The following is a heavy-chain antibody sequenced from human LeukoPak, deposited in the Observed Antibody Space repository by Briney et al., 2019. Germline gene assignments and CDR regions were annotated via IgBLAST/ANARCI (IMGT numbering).Heavy chain of an antibody. CDR2: IKEDGSEK. Sequence: GGSLRLSCAASGFMFSSYWMSWVRQAPGKGLEWVADIKEDGSEKSYVDSVKGRFTISRDNAKNSLYLQMNSLRAEDTAVYYCGRDTDFDYWGRGTLVTVSS. J-gene: IGHJ4*02. V-gene: IGHV3-7*01. CDR3: GRDTDFDY. CDR1: GFMFSSYW.